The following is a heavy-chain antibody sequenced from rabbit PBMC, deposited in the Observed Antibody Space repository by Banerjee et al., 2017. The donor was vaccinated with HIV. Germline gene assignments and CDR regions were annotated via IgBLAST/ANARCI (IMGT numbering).Heavy chain of an antibody. Sequence: QSLEESGGDLVKPGASLTLTCTASGFSFSSNYYMCWVRQAPGKGLEWIACSYAGSSGSAYYASWAKGRFTISKTSSTTVTLQMTSLTAADTATYFCARERALYSYNLWGPGTLVTVS. CDR2: SYAGSSGSA. J-gene: IGHJ4*01. D-gene: IGHD6-1*01. V-gene: IGHV1S40*01. CDR1: GFSFSSNYY. CDR3: ARERALYSYNL.